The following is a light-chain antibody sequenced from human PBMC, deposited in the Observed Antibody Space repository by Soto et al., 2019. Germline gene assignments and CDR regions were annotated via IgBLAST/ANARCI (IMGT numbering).Light chain of an antibody. CDR2: DAS. Sequence: EPVLKKSPATLSLSPGARATLSCRARQSIDTYLAWYHQNPGQAPRLLIYDASDRATGIPARFSGSWCGTALTITISGLEPEDGELYDGQLRYYWPLTFGGGTKVDI. CDR1: QSIDTY. V-gene: IGKV3-11*01. J-gene: IGKJ4*01. CDR3: QLRYYWPLT.